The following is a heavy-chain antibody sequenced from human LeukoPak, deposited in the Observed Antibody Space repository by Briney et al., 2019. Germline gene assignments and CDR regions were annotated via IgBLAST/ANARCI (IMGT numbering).Heavy chain of an antibody. J-gene: IGHJ4*02. D-gene: IGHD3-22*01. CDR2: ISGRGGTT. CDR1: GFTFSSYA. Sequence: GGSLRLSCAASGFTFSSYAMSWVRQAPGKGLEWVSVISGRGGTTYNADSLKGRFTISRDNSKNTLYLQMSSLRAEDTAIYYCARESTSSGYYYAPDYWGQGTLVTVSS. V-gene: IGHV3-23*01. CDR3: ARESTSSGYYYAPDY.